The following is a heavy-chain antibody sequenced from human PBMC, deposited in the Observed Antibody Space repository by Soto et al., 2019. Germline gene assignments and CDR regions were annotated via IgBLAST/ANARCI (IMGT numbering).Heavy chain of an antibody. D-gene: IGHD6-19*01. Sequence: SQTLSLTCAISGDSVSSNSAAWNWIRQSPSRGLEWLGRTYYRSKWYNDYAVSVKSRITINPDTSKNRFSLQLNSVTPEDTAVYYCARHSSGWYQFDNWFDPWGQGTLVTVSS. J-gene: IGHJ5*02. CDR3: ARHSSGWYQFDNWFDP. V-gene: IGHV6-1*01. CDR1: GDSVSSNSAA. CDR2: TYYRSKWYN.